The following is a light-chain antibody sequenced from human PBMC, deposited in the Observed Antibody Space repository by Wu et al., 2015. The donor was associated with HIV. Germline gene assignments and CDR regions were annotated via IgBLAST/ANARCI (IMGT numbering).Light chain of an antibody. J-gene: IGKJ2*01. CDR2: GVS. V-gene: IGKV3-20*01. Sequence: EIVLTQSPGTLSLSPGERVTLSCRASQSVGSSHLAWYQQKPGQAPRLLIYGVSSRATGIPERFSGSGSGTDFTLTISRLEPEDFAVYYCQQYGRSLYTFGQGTKLEIK. CDR3: QQYGRSLYT. CDR1: QSVGSSH.